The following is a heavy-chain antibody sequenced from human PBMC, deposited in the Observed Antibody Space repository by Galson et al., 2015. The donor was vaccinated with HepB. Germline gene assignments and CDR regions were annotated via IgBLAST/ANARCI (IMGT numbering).Heavy chain of an antibody. D-gene: IGHD3-3*01. Sequence: SLRLSCAASGFTFSSYSMNWVRQAPGKGLEWVSSISSSSSYIYYADSVKGRFTISRDNAKNSLYLQMNSLRAEDTAVYYCARAPEDYDFWSGYHHTPPYYGMDVWGQGTTVTVSS. CDR3: ARAPEDYDFWSGYHHTPPYYGMDV. J-gene: IGHJ6*02. CDR2: ISSSSSYI. V-gene: IGHV3-21*01. CDR1: GFTFSSYS.